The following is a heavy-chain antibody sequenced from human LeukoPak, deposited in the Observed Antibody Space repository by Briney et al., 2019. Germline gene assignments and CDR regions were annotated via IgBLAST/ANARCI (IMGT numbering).Heavy chain of an antibody. V-gene: IGHV3-11*06. D-gene: IGHD2-2*01. CDR2: ISSSSSYT. J-gene: IGHJ5*02. CDR3: ARGCSSTSCHTADNWFDP. Sequence: GGSLRLSCAASGFTFSNYYMNWIRQAPGKGLEWVSYISSSSSYTNYADSVKGRFTISRDNAKNSLYLQMNSLRAEDTAVYYCARGCSSTSCHTADNWFDPWGQGTLVTVSP. CDR1: GFTFSNYY.